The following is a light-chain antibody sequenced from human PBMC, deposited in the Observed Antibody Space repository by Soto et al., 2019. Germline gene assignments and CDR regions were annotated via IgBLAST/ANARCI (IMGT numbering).Light chain of an antibody. J-gene: IGLJ1*01. CDR3: SSYTSSSTL. V-gene: IGLV2-14*01. CDR2: GVK. Sequence: QSVLTQPASVSGSPGQSITISCTGSGRDIGAYNYVSWYQQHPGKAPKLIIYGVKNRPSGVSNRFSASKSAFTASLTISGLQAEDEADYYCSSYTSSSTLFGTGTKVTVL. CDR1: GRDIGAYNY.